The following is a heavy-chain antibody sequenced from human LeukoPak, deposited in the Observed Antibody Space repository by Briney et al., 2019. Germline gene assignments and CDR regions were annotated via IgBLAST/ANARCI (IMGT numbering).Heavy chain of an antibody. CDR1: GYTFTGYF. Sequence: ASVKVSCKASGYTFTGYFIHWVRQAPGQGLEWMGWINPHSGGTNYAQKFQGRVTMTGDTSISTAYMELSRLRSDDTAVYYCARAAGPSSSDTYYDFWSGYPLFDYWGQGTLVTVSS. V-gene: IGHV1-2*02. J-gene: IGHJ4*02. D-gene: IGHD3-3*01. CDR3: ARAAGPSSSDTYYDFWSGYPLFDY. CDR2: INPHSGGT.